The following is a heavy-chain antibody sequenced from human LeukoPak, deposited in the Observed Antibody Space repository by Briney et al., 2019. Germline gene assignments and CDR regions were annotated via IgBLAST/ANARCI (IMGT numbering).Heavy chain of an antibody. Sequence: GASAKVSCKASGYTFTSYYMHWVRQAPGQGLEWMGIINPSGGSTSYAQKFQGRVTMTRDTSTSTVYMELSSLRSEDTAVYYCARGGEALWFGELNWFDPWGQGTLVTVSS. D-gene: IGHD3-10*01. J-gene: IGHJ5*02. CDR1: GYTFTSYY. CDR2: INPSGGST. CDR3: ARGGEALWFGELNWFDP. V-gene: IGHV1-46*01.